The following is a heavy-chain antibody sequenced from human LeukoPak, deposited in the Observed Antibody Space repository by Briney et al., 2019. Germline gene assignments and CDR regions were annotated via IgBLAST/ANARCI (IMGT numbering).Heavy chain of an antibody. V-gene: IGHV2-5*01. CDR1: GFSLSTSGVG. CDR3: AHTLGGGKVVILFDY. Sequence: SGPTLVNPTQTLTLTCTFSGFSLSTSGVGVGWIRQPPGKALEWLALIYWNDDKRYSPSLKSRLTITKDTSKNQAVLTMTNMDPVDTATYYCAHTLGGGKVVILFDYWGQGTLVTVSS. CDR2: IYWNDDK. J-gene: IGHJ4*02. D-gene: IGHD3-22*01.